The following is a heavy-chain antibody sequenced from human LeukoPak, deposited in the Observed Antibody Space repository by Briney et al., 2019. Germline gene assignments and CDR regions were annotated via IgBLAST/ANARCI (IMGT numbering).Heavy chain of an antibody. D-gene: IGHD4-23*01. CDR3: ARVLDYGGNWYYYYGMDV. Sequence: GGSLRLSCAASGFTFSSYSMNWVRQAPGKGLEWVSSISSSSSYIYYADSVKGRFTISRDNAKNSLYLQMNSLRAEDTAVYYCARVLDYGGNWYYYYGMDVWGQGTTVTVSS. J-gene: IGHJ6*02. CDR2: ISSSSSYI. V-gene: IGHV3-21*04. CDR1: GFTFSSYS.